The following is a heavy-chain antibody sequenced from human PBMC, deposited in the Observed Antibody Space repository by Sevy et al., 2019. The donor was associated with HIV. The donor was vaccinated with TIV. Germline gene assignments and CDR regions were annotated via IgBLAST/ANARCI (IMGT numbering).Heavy chain of an antibody. CDR1: GFTFSSYS. Sequence: GGSLRLSCAASGFTFSSYSMNWVRQAPGKGLEWVSSISSSSSYIYYADSVKGRFTISRDNAKNSLYLQMNSLRAEDTDVYYCARVNELVAYDAFDIWGQGTMVTVSS. D-gene: IGHD5-12*01. V-gene: IGHV3-21*01. CDR3: ARVNELVAYDAFDI. CDR2: ISSSSSYI. J-gene: IGHJ3*02.